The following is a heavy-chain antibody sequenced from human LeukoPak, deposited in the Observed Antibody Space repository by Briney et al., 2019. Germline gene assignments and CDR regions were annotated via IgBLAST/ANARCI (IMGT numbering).Heavy chain of an antibody. D-gene: IGHD3-22*01. Sequence: ASVKVSCKASGYTFTSYDINWVRQATGQGLEWMGWMNPNSGNTGYAQKFQGRVTMTRNTSISTAYMELSSLRSEDTAVYHCARAVGGYYDSSGYYSDYWGQGTLVTVSS. CDR2: MNPNSGNT. CDR1: GYTFTSYD. CDR3: ARAVGGYYDSSGYYSDY. J-gene: IGHJ4*02. V-gene: IGHV1-8*01.